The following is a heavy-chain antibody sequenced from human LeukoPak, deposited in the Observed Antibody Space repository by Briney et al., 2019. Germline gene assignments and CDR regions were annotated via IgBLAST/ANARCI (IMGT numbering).Heavy chain of an antibody. CDR1: GFTFSSYS. CDR3: AKDPGYQVVYCFDY. J-gene: IGHJ4*02. D-gene: IGHD2-2*01. V-gene: IGHV3-23*01. Sequence: GGSLRLSCAASGFTFSSYSMSWVRQAPGEGLEWVSGISGRGGGTDYADSVKGRFTISRDNSKNTLYLQMNSLRVEDTAVYYCAKDPGYQVVYCFDYWGQGTLVTVSS. CDR2: ISGRGGGT.